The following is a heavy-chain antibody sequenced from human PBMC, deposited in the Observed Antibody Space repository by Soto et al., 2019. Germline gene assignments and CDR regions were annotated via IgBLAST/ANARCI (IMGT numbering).Heavy chain of an antibody. CDR1: GFTFSNAW. CDR3: TAGKWVSDY. CDR2: IKSKIAGGTT. Sequence: EVQLVESGGGLVKPGGSLRLSCAASGFTFSNAWMNWVRQAPGKGLEWVGRIKSKIAGGTTDNAAPVKGRFTISRDDSKNTLDLHMDSLKTEDTAVYYCTAGKWVSDYWGQGTLVIVSS. J-gene: IGHJ4*02. D-gene: IGHD1-26*01. V-gene: IGHV3-15*07.